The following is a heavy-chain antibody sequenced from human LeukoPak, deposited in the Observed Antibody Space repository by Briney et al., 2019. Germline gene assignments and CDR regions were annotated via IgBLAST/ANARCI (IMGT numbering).Heavy chain of an antibody. J-gene: IGHJ4*02. CDR3: ARDGGYYDYVWGSYRYGRYFDY. V-gene: IGHV4-59*01. Sequence: SETLSLTCTVSGGSISSYYWSWIRQPPGKGLEWIGYIYYSGSINYNPSLKRRVTISVDTSKNQFSLKLSSVTAADTAVYYCARDGGYYDYVWGSYRYGRYFDYWGQGTLVTVSS. D-gene: IGHD3-16*02. CDR2: IYYSGSI. CDR1: GGSISSYY.